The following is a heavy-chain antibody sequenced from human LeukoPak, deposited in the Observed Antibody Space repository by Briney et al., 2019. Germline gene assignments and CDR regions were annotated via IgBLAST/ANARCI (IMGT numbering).Heavy chain of an antibody. CDR1: GFTFSSYA. D-gene: IGHD3-22*01. CDR3: ARGSYYYDSSGYNELFDY. CDR2: ISYDGSNK. Sequence: GGSLRLSCAASGFTFSSYAVHWVRQAPGKGLEWVAVISYDGSNKYYADSVKGRFTISRDNSKNTLYLQMNSLRAEDTAVYYCARGSYYYDSSGYNELFDYWGQGTLVTVSS. V-gene: IGHV3-30-3*01. J-gene: IGHJ4*02.